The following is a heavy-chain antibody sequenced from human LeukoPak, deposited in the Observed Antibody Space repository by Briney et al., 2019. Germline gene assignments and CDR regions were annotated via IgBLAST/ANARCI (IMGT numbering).Heavy chain of an antibody. D-gene: IGHD3-10*01. CDR1: GGSISSYY. CDR3: ARETSQTGAHYMDV. J-gene: IGHJ6*03. V-gene: IGHV4-59*01. CDR2: IYYSGST. Sequence: SETLSLTCTVSGGSISSYYWSWIRQPPGKGLEWIGYIYYSGSTNYNPSLKSRVTISVDTSKNQCSLKLISVTAADTAVYYCARETSQTGAHYMDVWGKGTTVTISS.